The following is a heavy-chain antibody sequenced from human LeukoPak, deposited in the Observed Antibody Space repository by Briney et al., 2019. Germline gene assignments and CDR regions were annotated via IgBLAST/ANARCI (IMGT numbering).Heavy chain of an antibody. D-gene: IGHD1-26*01. CDR3: AKKVVVGATSPYSDFQD. V-gene: IGHV3-30*18. CDR1: GFTFSTYG. Sequence: GGSLRLSCAASGFTFSTYGLHWVRQAPGKGLEWVAIISYGGKNKYYAGSVKGRFSISRDNSKNTLYLQMNSLRAEDTALYYCAKKVVVGATSPYSDFQDWGQGTLVTVSS. CDR2: ISYGGKNK. J-gene: IGHJ1*01.